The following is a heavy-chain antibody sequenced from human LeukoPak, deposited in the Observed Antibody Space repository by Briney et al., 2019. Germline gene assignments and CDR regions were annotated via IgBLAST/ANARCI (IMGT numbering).Heavy chain of an antibody. CDR2: IYYSGST. Sequence: PSETLSLTCTVSGGSISSSSYYWGWIRQPPGKGLEWIGSIYYSGSTYYNPSLKSRVTISVDTSKNQFSLKLSSVTAADTAVYYCARESIGSSGYYYYYVDVWGKGTTVTVSS. CDR1: GGSISSSSYY. CDR3: ARESIGSSGYYYYYVDV. V-gene: IGHV4-39*07. J-gene: IGHJ6*03. D-gene: IGHD3-22*01.